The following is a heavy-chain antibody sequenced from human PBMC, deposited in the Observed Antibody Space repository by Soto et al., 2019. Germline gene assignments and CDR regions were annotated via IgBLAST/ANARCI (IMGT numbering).Heavy chain of an antibody. CDR3: ARWIAATLDY. D-gene: IGHD2-15*01. J-gene: IGHJ4*02. V-gene: IGHV3-7*01. CDR1: GHTFSSYW. Sequence: GPLTLLCGLSGHTFSSYWKSWVRQAPGKGLVWVANIKQDGSEKYYVDSVKGRFTISRDSAKNSLYLQMNSLRAEETAVYYCARWIAATLDYWGQGTLVTVSS. CDR2: IKQDGSEK.